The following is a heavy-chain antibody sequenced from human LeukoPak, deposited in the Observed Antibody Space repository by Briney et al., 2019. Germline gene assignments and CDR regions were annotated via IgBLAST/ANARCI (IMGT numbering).Heavy chain of an antibody. J-gene: IGHJ6*03. D-gene: IGHD3-16*01. CDR2: ISSRGTTV. CDR1: GFTFSYYR. CDR3: ASVHGDCSTSTCYVANADV. V-gene: IGHV3-48*02. Sequence: QPGGSLRLSCVASGFTFSYYRMNLVRQPPGKGLEWVSYISSRGTTVFYADSVKGRFTISRENDRNSVFLQMSDLRDEDTATYYCASVHGDCSTSTCYVANADVWGKGTTVSVS.